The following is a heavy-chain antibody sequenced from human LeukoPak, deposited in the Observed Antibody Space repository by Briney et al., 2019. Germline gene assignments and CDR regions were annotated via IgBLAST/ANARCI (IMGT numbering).Heavy chain of an antibody. Sequence: ASVKVSCTASGYTFTGYYMHWVRQAPGQRLEWMGWTNGATGNTRFSQDFQGRLTITIDTSASIAYMDLSSLRSEDTAVYYCARSPGGNARTWLDYWGQGTLVTVSS. D-gene: IGHD4-23*01. CDR3: ARSPGGNARTWLDY. CDR2: TNGATGNT. J-gene: IGHJ4*02. CDR1: GYTFTGYY. V-gene: IGHV1-3*02.